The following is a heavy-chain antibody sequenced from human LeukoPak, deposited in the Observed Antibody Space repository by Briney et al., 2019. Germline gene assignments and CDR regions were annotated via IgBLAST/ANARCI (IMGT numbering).Heavy chain of an antibody. CDR3: ARDSKSTADAFDI. Sequence: SETLSLTCAVSGGSINSSHWWSWVRQSPGKGPEWIGNTYHSDYTNYNPSLKSRATISVDKSKNQLSLKVTSVTAADTAMYYCARDSKSTADAFDIWGQGTMVTVSS. CDR1: GGSINSSHW. J-gene: IGHJ3*02. CDR2: TYHSDYT. D-gene: IGHD5/OR15-5a*01. V-gene: IGHV4-4*02.